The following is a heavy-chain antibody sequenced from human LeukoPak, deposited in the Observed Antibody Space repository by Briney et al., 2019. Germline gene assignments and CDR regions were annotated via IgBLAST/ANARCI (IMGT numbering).Heavy chain of an antibody. D-gene: IGHD1-26*01. CDR2: IVVGSGNT. CDR1: VLTFTSSA. Sequence: SVKVSCKASVLTFTSSAGRWVRQARRQRLEWIGGIVVGSGNTNYAQKFQERVTITRDMSTSTAYMELSSLRSEDTAVYYCAADPVGADDAFDIWGQGTMVTVSS. J-gene: IGHJ3*02. CDR3: AADPVGADDAFDI. V-gene: IGHV1-58*01.